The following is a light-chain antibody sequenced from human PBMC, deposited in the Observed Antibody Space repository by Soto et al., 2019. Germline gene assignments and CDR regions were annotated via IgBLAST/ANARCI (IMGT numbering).Light chain of an antibody. CDR1: SSDVGGYNY. Sequence: QSVLTQPASVSGSPGQSITISCTGTSSDVGGYNYVSWYQRHPGKAPKLMIFDVSNRPSGVSNRFSGSKSANTASLTISGLQAEDEADYFCSSYTSSTTPHVFGTGNKVTVL. V-gene: IGLV2-14*03. CDR3: SSYTSSTTPHV. CDR2: DVS. J-gene: IGLJ1*01.